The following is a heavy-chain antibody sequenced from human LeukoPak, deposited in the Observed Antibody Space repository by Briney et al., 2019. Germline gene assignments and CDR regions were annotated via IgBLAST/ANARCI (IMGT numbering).Heavy chain of an antibody. CDR3: ATTTTTSYYYGSGSYLPTDY. V-gene: IGHV5-10-1*01. Sequence: GESLRSSCKGSGYSFTSYWISWVRQMPGKGLEWMGRIDPSDSYTNYSPSFQGHVTISADKSISTAYLQWSSLEASDTAMYYCATTTTTSYYYGSGSYLPTDYWGQGTLVTVSS. CDR1: GYSFTSYW. CDR2: IDPSDSYT. D-gene: IGHD3-10*01. J-gene: IGHJ4*02.